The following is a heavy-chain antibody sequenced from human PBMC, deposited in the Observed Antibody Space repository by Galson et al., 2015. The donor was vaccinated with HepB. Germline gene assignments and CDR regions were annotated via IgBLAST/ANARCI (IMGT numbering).Heavy chain of an antibody. Sequence: SLRLSCAASGFTFSTYAMSWVRQAPGKGLEWVSVISGSGGRIYYADSVKGRFTISRDNSKNTVYLQMNSLRAEDTAVYYCAGVSYDSTGYYYYDYWGQGILVTVSS. V-gene: IGHV3-23*01. D-gene: IGHD3-22*01. CDR1: GFTFSTYA. CDR2: ISGSGGRI. CDR3: AGVSYDSTGYYYYDY. J-gene: IGHJ4*02.